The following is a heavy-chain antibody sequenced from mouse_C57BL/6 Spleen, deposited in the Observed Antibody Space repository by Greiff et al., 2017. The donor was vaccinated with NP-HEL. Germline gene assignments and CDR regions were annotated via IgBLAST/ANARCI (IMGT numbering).Heavy chain of an antibody. J-gene: IGHJ3*01. D-gene: IGHD1-1*01. Sequence: EVQLQQSGPELVKPGASVKISCKASGYSFTGYYMNWVKQSPEKSLEWIGEINPSTGGTTYNQKFKAKATLTVDKSSSTAYMQLKSLTSEDSAVYYCARGNTYYYGSSPCAYWGQGTLVTVSA. CDR3: ARGNTYYYGSSPCAY. CDR1: GYSFTGYY. V-gene: IGHV1-42*01. CDR2: INPSTGGT.